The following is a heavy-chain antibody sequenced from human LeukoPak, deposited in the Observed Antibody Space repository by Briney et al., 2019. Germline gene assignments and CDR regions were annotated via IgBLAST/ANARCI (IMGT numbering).Heavy chain of an antibody. CDR1: GFTFSSYA. J-gene: IGHJ4*02. CDR3: ARGGSSGYYNHFDY. V-gene: IGHV3-23*01. D-gene: IGHD3-22*01. CDR2: ISGSGGST. Sequence: PGGSLRLSCAASGFTFSSYAMSWVLQAPGKGLEWASTISGSGGSTYYADSVKGRFTISRDNSKNTLYLQMNSLRAEDTAVYYCARGGSSGYYNHFDYWGQGTLVTVSS.